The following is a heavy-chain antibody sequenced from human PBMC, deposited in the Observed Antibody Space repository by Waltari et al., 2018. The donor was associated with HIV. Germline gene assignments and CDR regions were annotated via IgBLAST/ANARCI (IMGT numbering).Heavy chain of an antibody. CDR2: INTNTGDS. CDR3: ARDFLAARCVDV. Sequence: QVHLVQSGTEVKKPGASVMVSCTASGYSFSSYAIHWLRQAPGQRLEWMGWINTNTGDSEYSQKFQGRITITSDTSASITYMELTSLRSEDTAVIYCARDFLAARCVDVWGQGTTVTVS. J-gene: IGHJ6*02. D-gene: IGHD6-6*01. CDR1: GYSFSSYA. V-gene: IGHV1-3*04.